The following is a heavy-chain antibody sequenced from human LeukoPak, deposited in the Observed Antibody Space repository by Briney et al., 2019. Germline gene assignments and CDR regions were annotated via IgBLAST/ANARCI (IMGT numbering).Heavy chain of an antibody. D-gene: IGHD6-19*01. J-gene: IGHJ4*02. CDR3: ARGSSGWYLDY. CDR2: IGTAGDT. Sequence: GGSLRLSCAASGFTFSSYDMHWVRQATGKGLEWVSAIGTAGDTYYPGSVKGRFTISRENAENSLYLQMNSLRAGDTAVYYCARGSSGWYLDYWGQGTLVTVSS. CDR1: GFTFSSYD. V-gene: IGHV3-13*01.